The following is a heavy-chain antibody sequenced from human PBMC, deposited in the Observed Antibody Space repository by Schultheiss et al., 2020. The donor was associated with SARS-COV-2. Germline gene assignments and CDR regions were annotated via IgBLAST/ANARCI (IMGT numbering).Heavy chain of an antibody. Sequence: SETLSLTCTVSGGSISSSSYYWGWIRQPPGKGLEWIGSIYYSGSTYYNPSLKSRVTISVDTYKNHFSLKLSSVNAADTAVYYCARVLWPPHYGDPYWYFDLWGRGTLVTVSS. J-gene: IGHJ2*01. V-gene: IGHV4-39*02. CDR2: IYYSGST. CDR3: ARVLWPPHYGDPYWYFDL. CDR1: GGSISSSSYY. D-gene: IGHD4-17*01.